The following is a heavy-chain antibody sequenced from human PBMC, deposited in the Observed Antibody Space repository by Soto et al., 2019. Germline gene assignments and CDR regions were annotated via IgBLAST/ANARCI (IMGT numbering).Heavy chain of an antibody. CDR3: ARRDTYYDILTDQFGMDV. Sequence: SETLSLTCSVSGGSISSSSYYWGWIRQPPGKGLEWIGSIYYSGSTYYNPSLKSRVTISVDTSKNQFSLKLSSVTAADTAVYYCARRDTYYDILTDQFGMDVWGQGTTVT. CDR2: IYYSGST. J-gene: IGHJ6*02. CDR1: GGSISSSSYY. V-gene: IGHV4-39*01. D-gene: IGHD3-9*01.